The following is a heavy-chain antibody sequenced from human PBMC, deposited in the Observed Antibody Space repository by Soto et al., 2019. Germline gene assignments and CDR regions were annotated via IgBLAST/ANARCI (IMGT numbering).Heavy chain of an antibody. V-gene: IGHV1-2*02. CDR2: INPNSGAT. J-gene: IGHJ4*02. D-gene: IGHD2-2*01. Sequence: VQVSCQASGYTLTGSSMYWVPHAPGQGLEWMGWINPNSGATNYAQNFQGRVTMTRDTSTTTAYLEMSSLSSDYTAVYYFTRGSVVVAEWGQGTLVTVSS. CDR1: GYTLTGSS. CDR3: TRGSVVVAE.